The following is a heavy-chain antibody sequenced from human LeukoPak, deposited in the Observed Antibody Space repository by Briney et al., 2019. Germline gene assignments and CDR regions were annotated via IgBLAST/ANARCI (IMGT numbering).Heavy chain of an antibody. J-gene: IGHJ4*02. Sequence: GGSLRLSCAASGFTFNSYSMNWVRQAPGKGVECVSSISSSSSYIYYADSVKGRFTISRDNAKNSLYLQMNSLRAEDTAVYYCARDSRGYSYASGNYWGQGTLVTVSS. CDR2: ISSSSSYI. V-gene: IGHV3-21*01. CDR1: GFTFNSYS. D-gene: IGHD5-18*01. CDR3: ARDSRGYSYASGNY.